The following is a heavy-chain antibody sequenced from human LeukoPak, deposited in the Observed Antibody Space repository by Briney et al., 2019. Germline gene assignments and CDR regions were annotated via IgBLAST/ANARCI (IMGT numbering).Heavy chain of an antibody. CDR3: AKDRSIGTYYTFDH. Sequence: GGSLRLSCAASGFTFSSYAMSWVRQAPGKGLEWVSSISASGVMTYYADSVKGRFTVSRDNSKNSLYLQMNSLTAADTAVYYCAKDRSIGTYYTFDHWGQGTLVTVSS. D-gene: IGHD1-26*01. J-gene: IGHJ4*02. CDR2: ISASGVMT. CDR1: GFTFSSYA. V-gene: IGHV3-23*01.